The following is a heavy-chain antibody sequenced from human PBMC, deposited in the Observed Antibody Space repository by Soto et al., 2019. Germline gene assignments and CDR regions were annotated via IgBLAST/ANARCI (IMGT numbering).Heavy chain of an antibody. V-gene: IGHV1-3*01. CDR2: IIPDNGNA. CDR3: ARGGDGYNFGAVY. Sequence: ASVKVSCKASGYTFTSYDIHCVRQAPGQGLEWMGGIIPDNGNAKYAQKFQGRVTVTTDESTNTVYMELRSLRSDDTAVYYCARGGDGYNFGAVYWGQGTPVTVSS. D-gene: IGHD2-21*01. CDR1: GYTFTSYD. J-gene: IGHJ4*02.